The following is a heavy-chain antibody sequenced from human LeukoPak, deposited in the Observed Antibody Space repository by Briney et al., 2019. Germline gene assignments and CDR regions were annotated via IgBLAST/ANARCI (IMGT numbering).Heavy chain of an antibody. CDR1: GFNFSSYG. CDR3: AKAVSCSSTSCYRSYGMDV. CDR2: ISGSGGST. J-gene: IGHJ6*02. Sequence: GGSLRLSCAASGFNFSSYGMSWVRQAPGKGLAWVSGISGSGGSTYYADSVKGRFTISSDNSKNTLYLQMNSLRAEDTAVYYCAKAVSCSSTSCYRSYGMDVWGQGTTVTVSS. D-gene: IGHD2-2*02. V-gene: IGHV3-23*01.